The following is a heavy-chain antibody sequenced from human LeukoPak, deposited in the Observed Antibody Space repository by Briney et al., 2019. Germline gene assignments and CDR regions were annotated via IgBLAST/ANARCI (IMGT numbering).Heavy chain of an antibody. CDR2: INHSGST. V-gene: IGHV4-34*01. Sequence: SETLSLTCAVYGGSFSGYYWSWIRQPPGKGLEWIGEINHSGSTNYNPSPKSRATISVDTSKNQFSLKLSSVTAADTAAYYCARGYSSSWYDYWGQGTLVTVPS. D-gene: IGHD6-13*01. CDR3: ARGYSSSWYDY. CDR1: GGSFSGYY. J-gene: IGHJ4*02.